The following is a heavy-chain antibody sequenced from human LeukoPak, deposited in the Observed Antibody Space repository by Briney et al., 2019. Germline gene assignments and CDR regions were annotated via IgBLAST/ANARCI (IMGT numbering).Heavy chain of an antibody. CDR3: STVYMELSSLRSEDTAVYYCAREVYYYDGSNYYRDAFDI. CDR1: GYTLTTYY. Sequence: ASVTVSCKASGYTLTTYYVHWVRQAPGQGLEWMGIINPSGGSTSYTQKFQGRLTMTGDTSKSTRYAQKFQGRVTMTSDTSTSTVYMELSSLRSEDTAVYYCAREVYYYDGSNYYRDAFDIWGQGTMVAVSS. D-gene: IGHD3-10*01. V-gene: IGHV1-46*01. J-gene: IGHJ3*02. CDR2: INPSGGST.